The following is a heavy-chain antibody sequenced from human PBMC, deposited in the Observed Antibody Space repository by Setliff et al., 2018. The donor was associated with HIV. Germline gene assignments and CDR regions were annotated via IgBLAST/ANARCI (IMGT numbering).Heavy chain of an antibody. V-gene: IGHV1-18*01. CDR2: ISVYNGNT. Sequence: ASVKVSCKASGYTFINYGIHWVRQAPGQGLEWMGWISVYNGNTNYAEKFQGRVTMTTDTSTSTAYMDLRSLRADDTALYYCARVPRTGPLDYWGQGTLVTVSS. CDR3: ARVPRTGPLDY. CDR1: GYTFINYG. J-gene: IGHJ4*02.